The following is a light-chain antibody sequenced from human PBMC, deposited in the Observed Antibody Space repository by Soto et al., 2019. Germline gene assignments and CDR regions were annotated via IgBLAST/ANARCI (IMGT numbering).Light chain of an antibody. CDR2: DVS. V-gene: IGKV1-5*01. CDR1: QTISSS. CDR3: QQYHTFSYT. Sequence: DIQMTQSPSTLSASVGDRVTITCRASQTISSSLAWYQQQPGKAPKLLIYDVSTLKRGVPSRFSGSRSGTEFTLSISSPQPDDFATYYCQQYHTFSYTFGQGTSLESK. J-gene: IGKJ2*01.